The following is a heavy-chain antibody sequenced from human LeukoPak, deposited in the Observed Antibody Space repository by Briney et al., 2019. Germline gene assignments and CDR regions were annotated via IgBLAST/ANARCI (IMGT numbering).Heavy chain of an antibody. V-gene: IGHV4-59*08. J-gene: IGHJ4*02. CDR1: GGSISSYY. Sequence: SETLSLTCTVSGGSISSYYWGWIRQPPGKGLEWIGYIYYSGSTNYNPSLKSRVTISVDTSKNQFSLKLNTVTAADTAVYYCARHLAKGLYYFDYWGRGTLVTVSS. CDR2: IYYSGST. D-gene: IGHD1-26*01. CDR3: ARHLAKGLYYFDY.